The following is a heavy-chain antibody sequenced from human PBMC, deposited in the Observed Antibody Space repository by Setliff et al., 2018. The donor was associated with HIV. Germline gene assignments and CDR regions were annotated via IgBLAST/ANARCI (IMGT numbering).Heavy chain of an antibody. Sequence: SETLSLTCAVYGRSLSGYYWSWIRQPPGKGLEWIGEINHSGTTNYNTSLKSRVTISGDTSKKQFSLKLSSVTAADTAVYYCARDRRSIFGVDTKNWFDPWGQGTLVTVSS. CDR3: ARDRRSIFGVDTKNWFDP. CDR2: INHSGTT. D-gene: IGHD3-3*01. V-gene: IGHV4-34*01. CDR1: GRSLSGYY. J-gene: IGHJ5*02.